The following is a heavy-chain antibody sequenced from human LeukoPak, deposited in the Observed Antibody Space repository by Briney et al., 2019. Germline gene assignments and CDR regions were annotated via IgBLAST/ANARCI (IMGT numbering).Heavy chain of an antibody. CDR3: TKDHDGMHA. Sequence: PGGSLRLSCAASGFTFSSNAMSWVRQAPGKGLEWVSVISVSGSRAYYADFVKGRFTVSRDNSKNTVLLQMNSLRVEDTAVYYCTKDHDGMHAWGQGTTVTVPS. V-gene: IGHV3-23*01. CDR1: GFTFSSNA. CDR2: ISVSGSRA. J-gene: IGHJ6*02.